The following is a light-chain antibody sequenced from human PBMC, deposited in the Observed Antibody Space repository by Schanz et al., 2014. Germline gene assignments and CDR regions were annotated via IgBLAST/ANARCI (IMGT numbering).Light chain of an antibody. V-gene: IGLV2-23*02. CDR2: DVS. CDR3: CSYAGSSTWV. CDR1: SSDVGGTNY. J-gene: IGLJ3*02. Sequence: QSALTQPASVSGSPGQSITLSCTGTSSDVGGTNYVSWYQQHPGKVPKLMIYDVSNRPSGVSNRFSGSKSGNTASLTISGLQPEDEADYYCCSYAGSSTWVFGGGTKLTVL.